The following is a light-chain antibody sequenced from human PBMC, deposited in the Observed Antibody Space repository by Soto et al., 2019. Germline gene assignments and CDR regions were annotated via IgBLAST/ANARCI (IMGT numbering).Light chain of an antibody. Sequence: QSVLTQSASVSGSPGQSITISCTGTSSDVGGYNYVSWYQQHPGKAPKLMIYDVSNRPSGVSYRFSGSKSGNTASLTISGLQAEDEADYYCSSYTSSSTLYVFGTGTKVTVL. J-gene: IGLJ1*01. V-gene: IGLV2-14*03. CDR2: DVS. CDR1: SSDVGGYNY. CDR3: SSYTSSSTLYV.